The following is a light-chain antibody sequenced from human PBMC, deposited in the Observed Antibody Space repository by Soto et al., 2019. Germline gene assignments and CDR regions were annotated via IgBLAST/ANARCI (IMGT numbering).Light chain of an antibody. CDR3: QQYHRYST. CDR2: LAS. J-gene: IGKJ1*01. CDR1: QNIDNS. Sequence: DIQMTQSPSTVSASVGDRVSFTCRASQNIDNSLAWYQHKPGKAPKVLIYLASSLDSGVPARFSASGSGTEFTLTISSLQPDDFATYYFQQYHRYSTFGQGTRVEMK. V-gene: IGKV1-5*03.